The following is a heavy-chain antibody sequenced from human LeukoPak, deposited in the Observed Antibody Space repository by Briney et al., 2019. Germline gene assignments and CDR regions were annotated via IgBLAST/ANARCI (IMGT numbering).Heavy chain of an antibody. CDR1: GDSVSSNSAA. J-gene: IGHJ4*02. CDR2: TYYRSKWYN. CDR3: AKEVVSRISSWYYFDY. D-gene: IGHD6-13*01. Sequence: SQTLSLTCDISGDSVSSNSAAWNWIRQSPSRGLEWLGRTYYRSKWYNDYAVSVKSRVTTNPDTSKNQFSLQLNSVTPEDTAIYYCAKEVVSRISSWYYFDYWGQGTLVTVSS. V-gene: IGHV6-1*01.